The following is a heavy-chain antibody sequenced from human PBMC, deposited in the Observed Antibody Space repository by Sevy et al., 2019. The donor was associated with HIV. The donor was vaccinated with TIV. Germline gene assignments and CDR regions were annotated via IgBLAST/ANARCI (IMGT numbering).Heavy chain of an antibody. CDR3: ARLYTYSSSWYDY. Sequence: SETLFLTCTVSGYSISSGYYWGWIRQPPGKGLEWIGSIYHSGSTYYNPSLKSRVTISVDTSKNQFSLKLSSVTAADTAVYYCARLYTYSSSWYDYWGQGTLVTVSS. CDR2: IYHSGST. CDR1: GYSISSGYY. V-gene: IGHV4-38-2*02. D-gene: IGHD6-13*01. J-gene: IGHJ4*02.